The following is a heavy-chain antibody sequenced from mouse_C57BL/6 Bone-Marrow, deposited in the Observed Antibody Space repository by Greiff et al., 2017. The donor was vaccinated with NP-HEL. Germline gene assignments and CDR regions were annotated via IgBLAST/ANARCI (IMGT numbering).Heavy chain of an antibody. Sequence: QVQLQQPGAELVRPGTSVKLSCKASGYTFTSYWMHWVKQRPGQGLEWIGVIDPSDSYTNYNQKFKGKATLTVDTSSSTAYLQLSSLTSEDSAVYYCARGRGPIYYGNPYGGQGTLVTVSA. CDR3: ARGRGPIYYGNPY. CDR2: IDPSDSYT. CDR1: GYTFTSYW. D-gene: IGHD2-1*01. J-gene: IGHJ3*01. V-gene: IGHV1-59*01.